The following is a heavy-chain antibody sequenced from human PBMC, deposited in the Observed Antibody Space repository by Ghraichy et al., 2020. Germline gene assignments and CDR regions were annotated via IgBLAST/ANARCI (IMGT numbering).Heavy chain of an antibody. D-gene: IGHD2-15*01. Sequence: GSLRLSCAASGFSFSTYDMNWVRQAPGKGLEWVSYISGSNGAIFYADFVKGRFTISRDNAKNSLYLEMSSLSAEDTARYYCVREVGPCCHYMHVWGKGTTVTVSS. V-gene: IGHV3-48*01. CDR2: ISGSNGAI. J-gene: IGHJ6*03. CDR1: GFSFSTYD. CDR3: VREVGPCCHYMHV.